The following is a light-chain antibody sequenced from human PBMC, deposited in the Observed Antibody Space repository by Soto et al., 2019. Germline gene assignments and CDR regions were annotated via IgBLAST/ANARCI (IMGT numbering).Light chain of an antibody. CDR1: QSISSW. J-gene: IGKJ4*01. CDR2: KAS. CDR3: QQYSIFSLI. V-gene: IGKV1-5*03. Sequence: DIQMTQSPSTLSASVGDRVTITCRASQSISSWLAWYQQKPGKAPKLLIQKASSLESGVPSRFSGSGSGTKFALTISSLPPDDFLTYYCQQYSIFSLILGGGTEVAIK.